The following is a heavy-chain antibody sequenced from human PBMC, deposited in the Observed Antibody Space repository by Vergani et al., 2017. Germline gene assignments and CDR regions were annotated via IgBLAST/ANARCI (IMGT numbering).Heavy chain of an antibody. CDR2: IIPIFGTA. Sequence: QVQLVQSGAEVKKPGSSVKVSCKASGGTFSSYAISWVRQAPGQGLEWMGGIIPIFGTANYAQKFQGRVTITADESTSTAYMELNSLRAEDTAVYYCAKDLPARGGFDPWGQGTLVTVSS. V-gene: IGHV1-69*01. J-gene: IGHJ5*02. D-gene: IGHD3-10*01. CDR3: AKDLPARGGFDP. CDR1: GGTFSSYA.